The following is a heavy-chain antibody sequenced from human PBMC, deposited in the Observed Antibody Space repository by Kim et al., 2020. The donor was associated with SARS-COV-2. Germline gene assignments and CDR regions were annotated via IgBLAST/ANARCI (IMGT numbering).Heavy chain of an antibody. Sequence: VKGRLTTSRDNSNNILYLQMSSLRPEDTAVYYCVKDLSRTKYYFEGGGFDHWGQGTLVTVSS. J-gene: IGHJ4*02. D-gene: IGHD3-22*01. V-gene: IGHV3-64D*09. CDR3: VKDLSRTKYYFEGGGFDH.